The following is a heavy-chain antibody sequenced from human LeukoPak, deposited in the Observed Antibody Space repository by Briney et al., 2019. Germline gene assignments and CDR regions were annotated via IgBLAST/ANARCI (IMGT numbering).Heavy chain of an antibody. CDR3: AREVRVTTVLDY. J-gene: IGHJ4*02. CDR1: GFTFSSYS. Sequence: GSLRLSCAASGFTFSSYSMNWVRQAPGKGLEWVSSISSSSSYIYYADSVNGRFTISRDNAKNSLFLQMNSLRAEDTAVYYCAREVRVTTVLDYWGQGTQVTVFS. CDR2: ISSSSSYI. V-gene: IGHV3-21*06. D-gene: IGHD4-17*01.